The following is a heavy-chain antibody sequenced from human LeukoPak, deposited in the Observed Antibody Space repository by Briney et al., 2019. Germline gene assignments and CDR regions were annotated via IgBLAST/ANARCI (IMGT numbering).Heavy chain of an antibody. CDR3: ARASSSWDDYMDV. D-gene: IGHD6-13*01. CDR1: GFTFSSYS. J-gene: IGHJ6*03. Sequence: PGGSLRLSCAASGFTFSSYSMNWVRQAPGKGLEWVSYISSSSSTIYCADSVKGRFTISRDNAKNSLYLQMNSLRAEDTAVYYCARASSSWDDYMDVWGKGTTVTVSS. CDR2: ISSSSSTI. V-gene: IGHV3-48*04.